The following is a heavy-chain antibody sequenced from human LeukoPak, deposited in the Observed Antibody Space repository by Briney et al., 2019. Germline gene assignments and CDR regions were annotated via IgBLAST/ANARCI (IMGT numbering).Heavy chain of an antibody. Sequence: GGSLRLSCAASGFTFSSYSMNWVRRAPGKGLEWVSYISSSSSTIYYADSVKGRFTISRDNAKNSLYLQMNSLRAEDTAVYYCARSGTTSYYYYYMDVWGKGTTVTVSS. CDR3: ARSGTTSYYYYYMDV. CDR2: ISSSSSTI. J-gene: IGHJ6*03. D-gene: IGHD1-7*01. CDR1: GFTFSSYS. V-gene: IGHV3-48*01.